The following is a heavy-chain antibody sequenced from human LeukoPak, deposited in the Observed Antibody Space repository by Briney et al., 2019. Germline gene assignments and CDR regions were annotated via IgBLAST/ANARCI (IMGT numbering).Heavy chain of an antibody. CDR1: GFTFDDYG. Sequence: GGSLRLSCAASGFTFDDYGMSWVRQAPGKGLEWVSGINWNGGSTGYADSVKGRFTISRDNAKNSLYLQMNSLRAEDTALYYCARGGGSGISLVVSYFDLWGRSTMVTVSS. J-gene: IGHJ2*01. CDR3: ARGGGSGISLVVSYFDL. CDR2: INWNGGST. V-gene: IGHV3-20*04. D-gene: IGHD3-10*01.